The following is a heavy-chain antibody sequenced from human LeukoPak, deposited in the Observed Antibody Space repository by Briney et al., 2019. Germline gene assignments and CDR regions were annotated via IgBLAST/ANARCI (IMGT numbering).Heavy chain of an antibody. D-gene: IGHD5-18*01. CDR1: GYTFTNYD. V-gene: IGHV1-8*01. CDR2: MNPNSGNT. Sequence: ASVKVSCKASGYTFTNYDINWVRQATGQGLEWMGWMNPNSGNTGYAQKFQSRVTMTRNTSISTAYMELSSLRSEDTAVYYCARGIRRADTAMIRYYFDYWGQGTLVTVSS. J-gene: IGHJ4*02. CDR3: ARGIRRADTAMIRYYFDY.